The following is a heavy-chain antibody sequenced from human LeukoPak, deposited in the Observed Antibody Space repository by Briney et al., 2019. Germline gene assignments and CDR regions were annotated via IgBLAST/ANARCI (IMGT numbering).Heavy chain of an antibody. J-gene: IGHJ5*02. CDR3: ASSGPDNWFDP. D-gene: IGHD5-12*01. V-gene: IGHV4-39*07. CDR1: GGPIRTTSYY. CDR2: IYYTGST. Sequence: PSETLSLTCTVSGGPIRTTSYYWGWIRQPPGKGLEWIGNIYYTGSTYYNPSLKSRVTISVDTSKNQFSLKLSSVTAADTAVYYCASSGPDNWFDPWGQGTLVTVSS.